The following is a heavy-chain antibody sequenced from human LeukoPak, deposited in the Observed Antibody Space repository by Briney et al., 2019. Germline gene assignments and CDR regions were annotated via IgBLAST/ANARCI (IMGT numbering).Heavy chain of an antibody. V-gene: IGHV1-2*02. CDR1: GYTFTGYY. Sequence: ASVKVSCKASGYTFTGYYMHWVRQAPGQGLEWVGWINPNSGGTNYAQKFQGRVTMTRDTSISTAYMELSSLRSEDTAVYYCAGLGVTTDLFDYWGQGTLVTVSS. D-gene: IGHD4-17*01. J-gene: IGHJ4*02. CDR2: INPNSGGT. CDR3: AGLGVTTDLFDY.